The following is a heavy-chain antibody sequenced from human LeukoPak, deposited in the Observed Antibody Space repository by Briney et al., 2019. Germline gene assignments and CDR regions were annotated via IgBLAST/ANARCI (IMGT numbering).Heavy chain of an antibody. J-gene: IGHJ3*02. CDR1: GYRFTNYW. CDR3: ARQPMGGHYDSSGYPTDAFDI. V-gene: IGHV5-51*01. D-gene: IGHD3-22*01. Sequence: GESLKISCKGSGYRFTNYWIGWVRQMPGKGLEWMGIIYDTRYSPSFQGQVTISADKSISTAYLQWSSLKASGTAMDYCARQPMGGHYDSSGYPTDAFDIWGQGTMVTVSS. CDR2: IYDT.